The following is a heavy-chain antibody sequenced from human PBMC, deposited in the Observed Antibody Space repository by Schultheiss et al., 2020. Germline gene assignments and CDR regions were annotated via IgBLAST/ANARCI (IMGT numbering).Heavy chain of an antibody. V-gene: IGHV4-39*07. J-gene: IGHJ4*02. CDR2: IYYSGST. CDR3: ARVRGSGMPDY. Sequence: SETLSLTCSVSGASISSSDYYWGWIRQPPGKGLEWIGSIYYSGSTYYNPSLKSRVTISVDTSKNQFSLKLSSVTAADTAVYYCARVRGSGMPDYWGQGTLVTVSS. D-gene: IGHD2-15*01. CDR1: GASISSSDYY.